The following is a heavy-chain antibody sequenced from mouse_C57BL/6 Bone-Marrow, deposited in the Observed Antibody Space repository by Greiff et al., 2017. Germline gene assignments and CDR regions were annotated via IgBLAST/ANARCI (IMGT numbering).Heavy chain of an antibody. V-gene: IGHV1-82*01. Sequence: QVQLQQSGPELVKPGASVKISCKASGYAFSSSWMNWVKQRPGKGLEWIGRIYPGDGDTNYNGKFKGKATLTADKSSSTAYMQLSSLTSEDSAVYFCAREETGVYFDYWGQGTTLTVSS. J-gene: IGHJ2*01. CDR1: GYAFSSSW. CDR3: AREETGVYFDY. D-gene: IGHD5-1*01. CDR2: IYPGDGDT.